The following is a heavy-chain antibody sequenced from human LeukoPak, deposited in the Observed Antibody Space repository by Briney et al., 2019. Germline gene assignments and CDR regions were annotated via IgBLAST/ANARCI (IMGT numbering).Heavy chain of an antibody. CDR3: ARRSIVATVFDAFDI. V-gene: IGHV4-4*07. CDR2: IYTSGST. J-gene: IGHJ3*02. CDR1: GGSISSYY. Sequence: SETLSLTCTVSGGSISSYYWSWIRQPAGKGLEWIGRIYTSGSTNCNPSLKSRVTMSVDTSKNQFSLKLSSVTAADTAVYYCARRSIVATVFDAFDIWGQGTMVTVSS. D-gene: IGHD5-12*01.